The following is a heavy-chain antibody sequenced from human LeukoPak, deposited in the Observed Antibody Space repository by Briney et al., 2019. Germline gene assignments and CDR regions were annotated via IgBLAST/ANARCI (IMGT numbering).Heavy chain of an antibody. D-gene: IGHD3-10*01. V-gene: IGHV3-23*01. Sequence: PGGSLRLSCAASGFTFSSYAMSWVRQAPGKGLEWVSAISGSGGSTYYADSVKGRFTISRDNSKNTLYLQMNSLRAEDTAVYYCAKGWFGELFFWYFDLWGRGTLVTVSS. CDR1: GFTFSSYA. CDR2: ISGSGGST. J-gene: IGHJ2*01. CDR3: AKGWFGELFFWYFDL.